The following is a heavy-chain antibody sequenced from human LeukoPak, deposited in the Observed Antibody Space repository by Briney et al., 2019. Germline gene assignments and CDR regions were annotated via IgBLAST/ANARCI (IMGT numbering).Heavy chain of an antibody. CDR1: GFTFSSYA. CDR2: ISGSGGSA. Sequence: GGSLRLSCAASGFTFSSYAMSWVRQAPGKGLEWVSVISGSGGSAHRADSVKGRFTISRDVYQNMLYLQVNSLRAEDTAVYYCAKDRQCSSSSCHGGFDHWGQGTLVTVSS. J-gene: IGHJ4*02. D-gene: IGHD2-2*01. V-gene: IGHV3-23*01. CDR3: AKDRQCSSSSCHGGFDH.